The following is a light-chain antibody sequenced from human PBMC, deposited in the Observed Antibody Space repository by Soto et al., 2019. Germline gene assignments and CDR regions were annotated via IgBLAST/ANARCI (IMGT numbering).Light chain of an antibody. J-gene: IGKJ1*01. CDR1: QSVSNN. CDR2: GAS. Sequence: EILMTQSPATLAVSPGERATLSCRASQSVSNNLAWYQQKPGQAPRLLIHGASTRATGIPARFSGSGSGTEFTLTISSLQSEDFELYYCQQYNNWPRTFGHGTKVDIK. CDR3: QQYNNWPRT. V-gene: IGKV3-15*01.